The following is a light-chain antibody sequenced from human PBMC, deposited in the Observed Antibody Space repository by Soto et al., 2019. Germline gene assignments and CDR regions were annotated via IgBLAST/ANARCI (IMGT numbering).Light chain of an antibody. CDR2: VVS. CDR3: CSYAGSIPYV. Sequence: QSVLTQPASVSGSPGQSITISCTGTSSDVGSYNLVSWYQQHPGKAPKLMIYVVSKRPSGVSNRFSGSKSGNTASLTISGLQAEDEADYYCCSYAGSIPYVFGTGTKVTVL. J-gene: IGLJ1*01. CDR1: SSDVGSYNL. V-gene: IGLV2-23*02.